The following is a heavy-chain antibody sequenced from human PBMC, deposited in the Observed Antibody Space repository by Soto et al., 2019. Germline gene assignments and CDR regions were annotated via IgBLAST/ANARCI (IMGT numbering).Heavy chain of an antibody. J-gene: IGHJ4*02. CDR2: IYSGNT. D-gene: IGHD3-16*01. CDR3: GRSSSRRDYAY. Sequence: QVQLQESGPGVVKPSETLSLTCTISGCSISGYYWTWIRQSPGKGLEYIGDIYSGNTNYNPAINSRVTISVDTSQNPFSLELSSVTAADTAVYYCGRSSSRRDYAYWGQGTLVTVSS. CDR1: GCSISGYY. V-gene: IGHV4-59*08.